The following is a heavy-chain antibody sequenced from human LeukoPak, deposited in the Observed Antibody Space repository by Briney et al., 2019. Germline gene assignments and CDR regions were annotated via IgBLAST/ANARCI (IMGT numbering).Heavy chain of an antibody. V-gene: IGHV3-23*01. Sequence: GGSLRLSCAASGFTFSNFAMSWVRQAPGKGLEWVSGINGRGGSTYYADSVKGRFTISRDNSKNTLYLQMNSLRAEDTAVYYCAKGPGYYPYYYYMDVWGKGTTVTISS. D-gene: IGHD3-3*01. CDR1: GFTFSNFA. CDR2: INGRGGST. CDR3: AKGPGYYPYYYYMDV. J-gene: IGHJ6*03.